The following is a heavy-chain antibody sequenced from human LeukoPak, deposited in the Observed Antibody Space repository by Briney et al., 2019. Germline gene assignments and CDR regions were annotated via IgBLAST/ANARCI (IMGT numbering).Heavy chain of an antibody. D-gene: IGHD3-9*01. V-gene: IGHV1-2*02. CDR2: INPNSGGT. CDR1: GYTFTGYF. CDR3: ARSPDILTGENFDY. J-gene: IGHJ4*02. Sequence: ASVKVSCKASGYTFTGYFMHWVRQAPGQGLEWMGWINPNSGGTNYAQKFQGRVTMTRDMSISTAYMELSRLRSDDTAVYYCARSPDILTGENFDYWGQGTLVTVSS.